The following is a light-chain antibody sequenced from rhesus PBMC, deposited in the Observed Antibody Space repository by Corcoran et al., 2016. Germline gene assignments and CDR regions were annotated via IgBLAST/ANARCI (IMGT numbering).Light chain of an antibody. J-gene: IGKJ4*01. CDR3: QQYSSRPLT. CDR2: KAS. V-gene: IGKV1-22*01. Sequence: DIQMTQSPSSLSASVGDTVTINCRASQGISSWLAWYQQKPGKAPKLLIYKASSLQSGVPSRFSGSGSGTDFTLTISSLQSEDFATYYCQQYSSRPLTFGGGTKVELK. CDR1: QGISSW.